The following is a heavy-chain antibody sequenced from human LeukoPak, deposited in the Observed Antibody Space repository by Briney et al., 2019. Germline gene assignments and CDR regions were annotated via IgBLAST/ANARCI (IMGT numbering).Heavy chain of an antibody. J-gene: IGHJ6*02. CDR1: GFTFSDYY. D-gene: IGHD3-3*01. CDR2: ISSSGSTI. CDR3: ARDKRDFWSGYHGQYYYYGMDV. Sequence: PGGSLRLSCAASGFTFSDYYMGWIRQAPGKGLEWVSYISSSGSTIYYADSVKGRFTISRDNAKNSLYLQMNSLRAEDTAVYYCARDKRDFWSGYHGQYYYYGMDVWGQGTTVTVSS. V-gene: IGHV3-11*01.